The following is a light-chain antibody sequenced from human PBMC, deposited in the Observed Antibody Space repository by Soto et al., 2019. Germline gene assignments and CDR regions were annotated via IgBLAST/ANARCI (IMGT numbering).Light chain of an antibody. V-gene: IGKV3-20*01. J-gene: IGKJ1*01. CDR1: QSVSSSS. CDR2: GAS. CDR3: QQYGGSPRT. Sequence: EIVLTQSPGTLSSSPGERATLSCRASQSVSSSSLAWYQQKRGQAPRLLIHGASSRATGIPDRFSGSGPGTDFTLTISRLEPEDFAVYYCQQYGGSPRTFGQGTKVEVK.